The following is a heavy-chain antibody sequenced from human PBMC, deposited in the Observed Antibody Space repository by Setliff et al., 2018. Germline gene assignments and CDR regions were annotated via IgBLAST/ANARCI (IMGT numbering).Heavy chain of an antibody. D-gene: IGHD3-3*01. V-gene: IGHV3-21*04. CDR3: AKSPHDFWSGRVFFDY. CDR2: ITGSSAYI. CDR1: GFTFSNYG. Sequence: PGGSLRLSCAASGFTFSNYGMNWVRQAPGKGLEWVSSITGSSAYIFYADSVRGRFTISRDNHKNTLYLQMNSLRVEDTAIYYCAKSPHDFWSGRVFFDYWGQGILVTVSS. J-gene: IGHJ4*01.